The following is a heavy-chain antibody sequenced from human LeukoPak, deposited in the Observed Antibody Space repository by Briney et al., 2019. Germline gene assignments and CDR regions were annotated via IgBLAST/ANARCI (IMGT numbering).Heavy chain of an antibody. CDR1: GFTFSIYS. CDR2: ISSTSSYI. V-gene: IGHV3-21*06. J-gene: IGHJ4*02. Sequence: GGSLRLSCAASGFTFSIYSVTWVRQAPGKGLEWVASISSTSSYIYYADSVRGRFTISRDNAQYLAYLQMNSLRAEDTAVYYCARDRSDYFDYWGQGTLVTVSS. CDR3: ARDRSDYFDY. D-gene: IGHD3-3*01.